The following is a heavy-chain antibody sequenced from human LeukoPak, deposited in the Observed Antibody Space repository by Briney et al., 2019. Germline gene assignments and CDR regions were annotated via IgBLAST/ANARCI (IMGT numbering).Heavy chain of an antibody. V-gene: IGHV3-30*18. J-gene: IGHJ6*02. D-gene: IGHD3-10*01. CDR3: AKAVATYYYGSGSYYNALYYYYGMDV. Sequence: PGGSLRLSCAASGFTFSSYGMHWVRQAPGKGLEWVAVISYGGSNKYYADSVKGRFTISRDNSKNTLYLQMNSLRAEDTAVYYCAKAVATYYYGSGSYYNALYYYYGMDVWGQGTTVTVSS. CDR2: ISYGGSNK. CDR1: GFTFSSYG.